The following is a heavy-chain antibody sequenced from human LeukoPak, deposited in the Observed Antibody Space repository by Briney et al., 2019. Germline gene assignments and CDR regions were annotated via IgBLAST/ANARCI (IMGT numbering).Heavy chain of an antibody. CDR3: ARIAAAGNRRLNY. CDR1: GHTFTSYD. V-gene: IGHV1-8*01. D-gene: IGHD6-13*01. CDR2: MNPNSGNT. Sequence: ASVKVSCKASGHTFTSYDINWVRQATGQGLEWMGWMNPNSGNTGYAQKFQGRITMTRNTSISTAYMELSSLTSEDTAVYYCARIAAAGNRRLNYWGQGTLVTVSS. J-gene: IGHJ4*02.